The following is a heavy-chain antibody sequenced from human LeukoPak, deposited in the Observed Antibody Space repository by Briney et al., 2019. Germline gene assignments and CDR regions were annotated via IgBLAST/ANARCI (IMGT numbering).Heavy chain of an antibody. D-gene: IGHD6-19*01. V-gene: IGHV1-69*01. CDR3: ATDLYSSGWYDPESYYYYYMDV. Sequence: SVKVSCKASGGTFSSYAISWVRQAPGQGLEWMGGIIPIFGTANYAQKFQGRVTITADESTSTAYMELSSLRSEDTAVYYCATDLYSSGWYDPESYYYYYMDVWGKGTTVTVSS. CDR2: IIPIFGTA. J-gene: IGHJ6*03. CDR1: GGTFSSYA.